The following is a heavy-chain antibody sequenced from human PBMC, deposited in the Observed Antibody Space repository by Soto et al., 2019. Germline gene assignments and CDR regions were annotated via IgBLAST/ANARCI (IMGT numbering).Heavy chain of an antibody. V-gene: IGHV4-30-4*01. D-gene: IGHD2-8*01. Sequence: SETLSLTCTVSGGSISSGDYYWSWIRQLPGKGLDWIGYIYYSGSTYYNPSLKSRVTISVDTSKNQFSLKLSSVTAADTAVYYCARDQTDGDYSGMDVWGQGTTVTVYS. CDR3: ARDQTDGDYSGMDV. J-gene: IGHJ6*02. CDR1: GGSISSGDYY. CDR2: IYYSGST.